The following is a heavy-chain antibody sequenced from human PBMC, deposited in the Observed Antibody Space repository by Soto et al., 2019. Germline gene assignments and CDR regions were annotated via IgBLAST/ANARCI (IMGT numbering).Heavy chain of an antibody. CDR3: ARYYPGGLPRAA. Sequence: PSETLSLTCTVSGDSVSSGGYYRTMIRQPPGKGLEWIGFIAYTGTTHYNPSLKSRVTISVDTSNNHFSLKLTSVTAADTAVYYCARYYPGGLPRAAWGQGTLVTVSS. CDR1: GDSVSSGGYY. V-gene: IGHV4-61*03. D-gene: IGHD1-26*01. CDR2: IAYTGTT. J-gene: IGHJ5*02.